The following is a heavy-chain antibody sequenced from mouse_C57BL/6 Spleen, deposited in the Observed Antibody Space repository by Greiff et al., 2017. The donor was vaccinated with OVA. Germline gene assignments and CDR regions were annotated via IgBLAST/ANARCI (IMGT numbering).Heavy chain of an antibody. CDR1: GFTFSSYT. V-gene: IGHV5-9*01. Sequence: EVKLMESGGGLVKPGGSLKLSCAASGFTFSSYTMSWVRQTPEKRLEWVATISGGGGNTYYPDSVKGRFTISRDNAKNTLYLQMSSPRSEDTALYYCARRIYYYGSSYGGYAMDYWGQGTSVTVSS. J-gene: IGHJ4*01. D-gene: IGHD1-1*01. CDR2: ISGGGGNT. CDR3: ARRIYYYGSSYGGYAMDY.